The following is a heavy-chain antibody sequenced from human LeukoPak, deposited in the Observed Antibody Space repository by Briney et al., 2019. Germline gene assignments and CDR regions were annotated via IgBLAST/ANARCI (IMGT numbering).Heavy chain of an antibody. D-gene: IGHD2-2*01. CDR2: IRYDGSNK. V-gene: IGHV3-30*02. J-gene: IGHJ6*03. CDR3: AKDYCSSTRCVPGDYYYYYMDV. CDR1: GFTFSSYG. Sequence: AGGSLRLSCAASGFTFSSYGMHWVRQAPGKGLEWVAFIRYDGSNKYYADSVKGRFTISRDNSKNTLYLQMNGLRAEDTAVYYCAKDYCSSTRCVPGDYYYYYMDVWGKGTTVTVSS.